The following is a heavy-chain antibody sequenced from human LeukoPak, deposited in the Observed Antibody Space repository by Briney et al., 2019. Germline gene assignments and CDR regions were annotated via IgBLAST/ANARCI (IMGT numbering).Heavy chain of an antibody. Sequence: GGSLRLSCTASGFTFGDYAMSWFRQAPGKGLEWVGFIRSKAYGGTTEYAASVKGRFTISRDDSKSIAYLQMNSLKTEDTAVYYCTRGDLRYYDSSGYSYFDYWGQGTLVTVSS. CDR1: GFTFGDYA. CDR2: IRSKAYGGTT. V-gene: IGHV3-49*03. J-gene: IGHJ4*02. D-gene: IGHD3-22*01. CDR3: TRGDLRYYDSSGYSYFDY.